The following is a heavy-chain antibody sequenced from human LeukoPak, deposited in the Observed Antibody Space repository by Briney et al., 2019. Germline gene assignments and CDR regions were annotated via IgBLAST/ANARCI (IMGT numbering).Heavy chain of an antibody. CDR3: ARDHKVGSGYYYMDV. CDR1: GFTFSSYW. J-gene: IGHJ6*03. Sequence: GGSLRLSSAASGFTFSSYWMHWVRQAPGKGLVWVSRINSDGSSTSYADSVKGRFTISRDNAKNTLYLQMNSLRAEDTAVYYCARDHKVGSGYYYMDVWGKGTTVTVSS. D-gene: IGHD6-19*01. V-gene: IGHV3-74*01. CDR2: INSDGSST.